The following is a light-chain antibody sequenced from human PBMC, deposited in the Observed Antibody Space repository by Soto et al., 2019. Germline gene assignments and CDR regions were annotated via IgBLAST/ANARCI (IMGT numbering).Light chain of an antibody. Sequence: EIVMTQSPATLSVSPGGRATLSCRASQSVSSNLAWYQQKPGQAPRLLIYGASTRATGIPARFSGSGSATEFTLTISSLQSEDFAVYYCQQYNNWPPLTFGGGTKVEIK. V-gene: IGKV3-15*01. J-gene: IGKJ4*01. CDR3: QQYNNWPPLT. CDR1: QSVSSN. CDR2: GAS.